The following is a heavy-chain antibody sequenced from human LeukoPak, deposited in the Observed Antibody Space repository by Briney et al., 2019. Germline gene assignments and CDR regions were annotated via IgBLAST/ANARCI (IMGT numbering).Heavy chain of an antibody. J-gene: IGHJ4*02. V-gene: IGHV3-21*04. CDR2: ISSSSSYI. Sequence: GGSLRLSCAASGFTFSSYSMNWVRQAPGKGLEWVSSISSSSSYIYYADSVRGRFTLSRDNAKNSLYLQMNSLRAEDTAVYYCAKAQIHYYDSSGYPTEFDYWGQGTLVTVSS. CDR1: GFTFSSYS. D-gene: IGHD3-22*01. CDR3: AKAQIHYYDSSGYPTEFDY.